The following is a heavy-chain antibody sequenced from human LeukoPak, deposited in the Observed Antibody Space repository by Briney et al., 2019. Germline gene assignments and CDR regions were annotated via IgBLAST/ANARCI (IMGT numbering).Heavy chain of an antibody. CDR1: GGSISSYY. J-gene: IGHJ5*02. Sequence: PSETLSLTCTVSGGSISSYYWSWIRQSPGKGLEWIGYITNSGGTNYSPSRKSRVTISGDTSKNQFSLRLSSVAAADTAVYYCARVRGWLQQSNWFDPWGQGTLVTVSS. CDR2: ITNSGGT. D-gene: IGHD5-24*01. CDR3: ARVRGWLQQSNWFDP. V-gene: IGHV4-59*01.